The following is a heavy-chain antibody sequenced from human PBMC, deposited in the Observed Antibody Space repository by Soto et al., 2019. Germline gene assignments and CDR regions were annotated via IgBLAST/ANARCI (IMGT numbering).Heavy chain of an antibody. Sequence: SGGSISSGGYYWSWIRQHPGKGLEWIGYIYYSGSTYYNPSLKSRVTISVDTSKNQFSLKLSSVTAADTAVYYCAREDAAAGTVYWGQGTLVTVYS. CDR2: IYYSGST. CDR3: AREDAAAGTVY. D-gene: IGHD6-13*01. CDR1: GGSISSGGYY. V-gene: IGHV4-31*02. J-gene: IGHJ4*02.